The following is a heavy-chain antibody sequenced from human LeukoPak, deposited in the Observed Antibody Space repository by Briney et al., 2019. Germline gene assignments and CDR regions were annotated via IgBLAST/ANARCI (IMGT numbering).Heavy chain of an antibody. V-gene: IGHV4-34*01. J-gene: IGHJ3*02. D-gene: IGHD3-10*01. CDR2: INHSGST. Sequence: SETLSLTCAVYGGSFSGYYWSWIRQPPGKGLEWIGEINHSGSTNYNPSLKSRVTISVDTSKNQFSLKLSSVTAADTAVYYCARFKAYYYGSGSYYNDAFGIWGQGTMVTVSS. CDR3: ARFKAYYYGSGSYYNDAFGI. CDR1: GGSFSGYY.